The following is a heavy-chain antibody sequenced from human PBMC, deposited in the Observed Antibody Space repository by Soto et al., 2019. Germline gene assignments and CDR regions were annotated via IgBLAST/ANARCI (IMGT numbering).Heavy chain of an antibody. CDR2: ISTNGDST. J-gene: IGHJ4*02. D-gene: IGHD1-1*01. CDR3: ARDGMSRPRWVFDY. CDR1: GFTFGSYP. V-gene: IGHV3-64*01. Sequence: EVQLVESGGGLVQPGGSLRLSCAASGFTFGSYPMHWVRQAPGKGLEYVSAISTNGDSTFYANSVKGRFTISRDNSKYTLYLQMGSLRAEDMGVYYCARDGMSRPRWVFDYWGQGTPVTATS.